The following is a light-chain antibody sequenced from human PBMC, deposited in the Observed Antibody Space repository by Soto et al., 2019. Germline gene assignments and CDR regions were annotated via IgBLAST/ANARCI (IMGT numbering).Light chain of an antibody. CDR1: GSDVGTYNY. J-gene: IGLJ1*01. CDR3: SSYAGSNNLGV. Sequence: HSVLTQPPSASGSPGQSIYISCTGTGSDVGTYNYVSWYQQHPGKAPKLIIYEVSKRPSGVPDRFSGSKSGNTASLTVSGLQAEDEAEYYCSSYAGSNNLGVFGTGTKVTVL. V-gene: IGLV2-8*01. CDR2: EVS.